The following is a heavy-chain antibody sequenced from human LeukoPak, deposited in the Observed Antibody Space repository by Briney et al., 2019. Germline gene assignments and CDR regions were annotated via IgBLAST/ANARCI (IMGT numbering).Heavy chain of an antibody. CDR3: AKDGAIFGVPITRGGMDV. CDR1: GFKFDEYA. D-gene: IGHD3-3*01. V-gene: IGHV3-9*01. CDR2: ITWNSGSV. Sequence: PGRSRRLSCAASGFKFDEYAMHWVRQVPGQGQEWVSGITWNSGSVGYADSVRGRFTISRDNAKNSLYLQMNSLRPEDTALYYCAKDGAIFGVPITRGGMDVWGQGTTVTVSS. J-gene: IGHJ6*02.